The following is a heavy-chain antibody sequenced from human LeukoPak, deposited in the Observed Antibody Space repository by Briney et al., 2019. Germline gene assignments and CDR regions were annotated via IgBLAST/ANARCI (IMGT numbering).Heavy chain of an antibody. CDR3: ARVRYCSSTSCSYYFDY. V-gene: IGHV4-30-2*01. CDR2: IYHSGST. D-gene: IGHD2-2*01. J-gene: IGHJ4*02. Sequence: PSETLSLTCAVSGVSISSGGYSWSWIRQPPGEGLEWIGYIYHSGSTYYNPSLKSRVTISVDRSKNQFSLKLSSVTAADTAVYYCARVRYCSSTSCSYYFDYWGQGTLITVSS. CDR1: GVSISSGGYS.